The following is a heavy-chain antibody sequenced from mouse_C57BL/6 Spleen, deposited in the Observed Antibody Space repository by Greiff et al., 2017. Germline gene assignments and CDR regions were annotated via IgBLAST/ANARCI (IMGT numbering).Heavy chain of an antibody. CDR2: IYPGDGDT. CDR1: GYAFSSSW. D-gene: IGHD2-13*01. V-gene: IGHV1-82*01. CDR3: ARRDYNDCLYYFDY. Sequence: QVQLQQSGPELVKPGASVKISCKASGYAFSSSWMNWVKQRPGKGLEWIGRIYPGDGDTNYNGKFKGKATLTADKSSSTAYMQLSSLTSEDSAVYFCARRDYNDCLYYFDYWGQGTTLTVSS. J-gene: IGHJ2*01.